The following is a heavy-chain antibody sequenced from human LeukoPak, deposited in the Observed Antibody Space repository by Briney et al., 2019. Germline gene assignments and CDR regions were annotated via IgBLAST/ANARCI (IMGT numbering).Heavy chain of an antibody. CDR1: GFTFSSYA. V-gene: IGHV3-23*01. J-gene: IGHJ4*02. Sequence: GGSLRLSCAASGFTFSSYAMSWVRQAPGKGLEWVSAISGSGGSTYYADSVKGRFPISRDNSKNTLYLQMNSLRAEDTAVYYCAKDESGSYYSYFDYWGQGTLVTVSS. CDR3: AKDESGSYYSYFDY. D-gene: IGHD1-26*01. CDR2: ISGSGGST.